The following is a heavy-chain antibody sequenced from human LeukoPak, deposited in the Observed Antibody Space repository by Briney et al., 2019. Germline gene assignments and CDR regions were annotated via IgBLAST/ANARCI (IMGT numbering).Heavy chain of an antibody. J-gene: IGHJ4*02. Sequence: GASVKVSCKASGGTFSSYAISWVRQAPGQGLEWMGGIIPIFGTANYAQKFQGRVTITADVSTSTAYMELSSLRSEDTAVYYCTRPATLYSSALATFDYWGQGTLVTVSS. V-gene: IGHV1-69*13. CDR2: IIPIFGTA. CDR3: TRPATLYSSALATFDY. D-gene: IGHD6-19*01. CDR1: GGTFSSYA.